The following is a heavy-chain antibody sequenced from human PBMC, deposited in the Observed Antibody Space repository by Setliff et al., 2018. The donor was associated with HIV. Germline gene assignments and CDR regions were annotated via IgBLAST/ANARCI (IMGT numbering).Heavy chain of an antibody. D-gene: IGHD1-1*01. CDR2: VYSTGSI. J-gene: IGHJ4*02. Sequence: SETLSLTCTVPGGSMSRFYWTWIRQPPGKGLEWIGFVYSTGSINYSPSFRGRLTISLETSENQFSLHLTSVTAADTAVYYCARAEGDAYNSLPYFDSWGPGALVTVSS. CDR1: GGSMSRFY. CDR3: ARAEGDAYNSLPYFDS. V-gene: IGHV4-59*01.